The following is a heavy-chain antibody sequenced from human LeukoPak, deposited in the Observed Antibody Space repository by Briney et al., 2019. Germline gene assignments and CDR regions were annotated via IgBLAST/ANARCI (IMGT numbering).Heavy chain of an antibody. V-gene: IGHV4-59*01. J-gene: IGHJ3*02. CDR1: GGSISNYY. D-gene: IGHD1-7*01. CDR3: ARNYETDAFDI. Sequence: PSETLSLTCTVSGGSISNYYWSWIRQPPGKGLEWIGYIYYSGSTNYNPSLKSRVTISVDTSKNQFSLKLSSVTAADTAAYYCARNYETDAFDIWGQGTMVTVSS. CDR2: IYYSGST.